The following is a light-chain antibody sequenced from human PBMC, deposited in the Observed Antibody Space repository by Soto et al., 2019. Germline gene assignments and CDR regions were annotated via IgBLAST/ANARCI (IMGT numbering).Light chain of an antibody. J-gene: IGLJ1*01. CDR1: SSDVGGYNY. V-gene: IGLV2-11*01. CDR3: SSHAGTSVV. Sequence: QSALTQPRSVSGSPGQSVTISCTGTSSDVGGYNYVSWYQQHPGKAPKLMIYDVTTRPSGVPDRFSGSKSGNTASLTISGLQAEDEADYYCSSHAGTSVVFGTGTTVTVL. CDR2: DVT.